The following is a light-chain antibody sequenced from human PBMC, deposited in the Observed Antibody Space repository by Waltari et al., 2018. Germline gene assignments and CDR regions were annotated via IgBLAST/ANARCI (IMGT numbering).Light chain of an antibody. CDR2: GNN. CDR3: QSFDSNVRGGVV. CDR1: SSNIGAGHD. Sequence: QSILTQPTSVSGAPGQRVTISCTGSSSNIGAGHDVHWSQAFPGTAPKPLIYGNNNRPSGVPDRFAGSKSGSSASLAINGLQAEDEADYYCQSFDSNVRGGVVFGGGTKVTVL. J-gene: IGLJ3*02. V-gene: IGLV1-40*01.